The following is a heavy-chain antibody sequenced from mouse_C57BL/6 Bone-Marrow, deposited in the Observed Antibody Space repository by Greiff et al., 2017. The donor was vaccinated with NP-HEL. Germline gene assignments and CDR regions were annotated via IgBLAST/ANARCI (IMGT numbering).Heavy chain of an antibody. CDR2: IWSGGST. Sequence: VKLQESGPGLVQPSQSLSITCTVSGFSLTSYGVHWVRQSPGKGLEWLGVIWSGGSTDYNAAFISRLSISKDNSKSQVFFKMNSLQADDTAIYYCARVDDYDWFAYWGQGTLVTVSA. V-gene: IGHV2-2*01. CDR1: GFSLTSYG. D-gene: IGHD2-4*01. J-gene: IGHJ3*01. CDR3: ARVDDYDWFAY.